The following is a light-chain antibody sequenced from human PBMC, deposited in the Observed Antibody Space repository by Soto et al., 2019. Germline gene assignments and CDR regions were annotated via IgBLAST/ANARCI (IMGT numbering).Light chain of an antibody. CDR2: DTS. Sequence: EVEFTQSPVTLSLSPGERATLSCRASQSVSSSHLAWYQQKRGQAPRLLIYDTSTRATGIPDRFSGSGSGTDFTLTISRLEPEDFAVYHCQQYGSSGTCGQGTKV. CDR1: QSVSSSH. CDR3: QQYGSSGT. J-gene: IGKJ1*01. V-gene: IGKV3-20*01.